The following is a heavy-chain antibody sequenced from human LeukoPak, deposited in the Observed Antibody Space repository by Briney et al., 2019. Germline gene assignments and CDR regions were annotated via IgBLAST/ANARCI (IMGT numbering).Heavy chain of an antibody. D-gene: IGHD3-10*01. CDR3: ARDPGYGSGRGYFDY. CDR2: ISYDGSNK. CDR1: GFTFSSYA. V-gene: IGHV3-30*04. J-gene: IGHJ4*02. Sequence: LPGGSLRLSCTASGFTFSSYAMHWVRQAPGKGLEWVAVISYDGSNKYYADSVKGRFTISRDNSKNTLYLQMNSLRAEDTAAYYCARDPGYGSGRGYFDYWGQGTLVTVSS.